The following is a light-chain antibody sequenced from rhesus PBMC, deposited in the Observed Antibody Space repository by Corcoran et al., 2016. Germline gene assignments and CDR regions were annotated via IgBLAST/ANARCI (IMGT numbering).Light chain of an antibody. CDR1: QVISSF. Sequence: DIQMTQSPSSLSASVGDTVTITCRASQVISSFLKWFQQKPGKAPKLLIYDVSSLESGVPSRFSGNGSRTEFTHTISSLQPEDFAAYYCLHHNSYPFTFGPVTKLDIK. CDR3: LHHNSYPFT. CDR2: DVS. V-gene: IGKV1-28*01. J-gene: IGKJ3*01.